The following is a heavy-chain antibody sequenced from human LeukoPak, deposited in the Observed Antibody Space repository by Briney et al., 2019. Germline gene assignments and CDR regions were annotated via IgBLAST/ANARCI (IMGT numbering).Heavy chain of an antibody. J-gene: IGHJ4*02. V-gene: IGHV3-7*01. CDR3: ARGGAARPDF. D-gene: IGHD6-6*01. CDR2: IKKDGSEK. Sequence: GGSLRLSCAASGFTFSSYWMSWVRQAPGKGLEWVANIKKDGSEKYYVDSVKGRFTISRDNSKNTLYLQMNSLRAEDTAVYYCARGGAARPDFWGQGTLVTVSS. CDR1: GFTFSSYW.